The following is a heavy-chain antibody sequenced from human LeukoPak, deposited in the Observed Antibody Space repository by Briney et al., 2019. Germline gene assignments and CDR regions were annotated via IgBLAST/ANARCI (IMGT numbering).Heavy chain of an antibody. J-gene: IGHJ4*02. Sequence: SQTLSLTCAISRDSVSSNSAAWNWIRQSPSRGLEWLGRTYYRSKWYNEYAQSMKSRITINPDTSKNQFSLQLNSVTPEDAAVYYCARGSSSWPYYFHYWGQGTLVTVSS. CDR2: TYYRSKWYN. V-gene: IGHV6-1*01. CDR3: ARGSSSWPYYFHY. D-gene: IGHD6-13*01. CDR1: RDSVSSNSAA.